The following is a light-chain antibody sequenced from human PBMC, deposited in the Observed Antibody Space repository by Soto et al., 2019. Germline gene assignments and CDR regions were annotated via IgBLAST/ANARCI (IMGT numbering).Light chain of an antibody. V-gene: IGKV1-5*03. CDR1: QPSISW. J-gene: IGKJ4*01. CDR2: KAS. CDR3: QQYNSNSLLT. Sequence: DIQMTQSPSTLSGSVGNTVTITCRASQPSISWLAWCQQKPGKAPKRLIYKASSLENAVPSRFSGSGSGTEFTLTISSLQPDDFATYYCQQYNSNSLLTFGGGTKVDI.